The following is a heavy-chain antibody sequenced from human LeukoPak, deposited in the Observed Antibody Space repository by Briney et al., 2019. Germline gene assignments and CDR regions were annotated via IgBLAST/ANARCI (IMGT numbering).Heavy chain of an antibody. D-gene: IGHD4-11*01. J-gene: IGHJ4*02. CDR1: GASFSGYY. Sequence: SETLSLTCAVYGASFSGYYWTWIRQPPGKGLEWIGEINHSGSTNYNPSLKGRVTISVDTSKNQFSLKLTSVTAADTAVYYCARGYDYGNYNDWGQGTLVTVSS. CDR2: INHSGST. V-gene: IGHV4-34*01. CDR3: ARGYDYGNYND.